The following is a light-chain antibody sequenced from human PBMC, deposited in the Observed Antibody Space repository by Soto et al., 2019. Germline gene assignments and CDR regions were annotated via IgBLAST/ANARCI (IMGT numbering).Light chain of an antibody. CDR2: GAS. CDR1: ESVSDNY. Sequence: EIVLTQSPGTLSLSPGERATLSCRASESVSDNYLAWYQQRSGQAPRLVIYGASSRASAVPDRFSGSGSGAGFTLPISRLEPEDFAVYYCQQYGSSPLTFGGGTKVEIK. V-gene: IGKV3-20*01. J-gene: IGKJ4*01. CDR3: QQYGSSPLT.